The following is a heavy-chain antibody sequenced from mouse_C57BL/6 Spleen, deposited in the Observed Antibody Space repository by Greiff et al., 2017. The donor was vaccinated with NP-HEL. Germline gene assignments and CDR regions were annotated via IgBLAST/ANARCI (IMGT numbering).Heavy chain of an antibody. CDR2: INPNNGGT. Sequence: EVQLQQSGPELVKPGASVKIPCKASGYTFTDYNMDWVKQSHGKSLEWIGDINPNNGGTIYNQKFKGKATLNVDKSSSKAYIELRSLTTEDTAVYYCARSPYGYVNRSYFDYWGQGTTLTVSS. V-gene: IGHV1-18*01. D-gene: IGHD2-2*01. CDR1: GYTFTDYN. J-gene: IGHJ2*01. CDR3: ARSPYGYVNRSYFDY.